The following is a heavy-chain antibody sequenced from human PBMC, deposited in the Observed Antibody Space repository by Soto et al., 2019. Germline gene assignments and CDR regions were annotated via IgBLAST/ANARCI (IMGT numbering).Heavy chain of an antibody. CDR3: ATTYSSSFIDY. CDR2: IKQDGSEK. Sequence: GGSLRLSCAASGFTFSSYWMSWVRQAPGKGLEWVANIKQDGSEKYYVDSVKGRFTISRDNAKNSLYLQMNSLRAEDTAVYYCATTYSSSFIDYWGQGTLVTVSS. J-gene: IGHJ4*02. D-gene: IGHD6-6*01. V-gene: IGHV3-7*01. CDR1: GFTFSSYW.